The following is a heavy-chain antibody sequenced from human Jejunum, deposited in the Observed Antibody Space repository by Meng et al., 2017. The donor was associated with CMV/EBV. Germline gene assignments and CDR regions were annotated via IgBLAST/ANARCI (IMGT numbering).Heavy chain of an antibody. Sequence: CKASGYTFIGYYIHWVRQAPGQGLEWMGWINSDSGDTNYAQKFQAWATMTRDTSITTAYMELRRLGYDDTAVYYCVRQDSRSWDFDHWGQGTLVTVSS. CDR1: GYTFIGYY. V-gene: IGHV1-2*04. D-gene: IGHD6-6*01. J-gene: IGHJ4*02. CDR2: INSDSGDT. CDR3: VRQDSRSWDFDH.